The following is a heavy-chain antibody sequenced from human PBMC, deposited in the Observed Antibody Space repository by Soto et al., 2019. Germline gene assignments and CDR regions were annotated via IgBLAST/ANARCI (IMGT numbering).Heavy chain of an antibody. J-gene: IGHJ3*02. D-gene: IGHD3-10*01. Sequence: ETLSLTCTVSGGSIRSGGDYWSWIRQHPGKGLEWIGYIYYSGSTNYNPSLKSRVTISVDTSKNQFSLKLSSVTAADTAVYYCARDHGVYYGSGRGGALDIWGQGTMVTVSS. V-gene: IGHV4-61*08. CDR3: ARDHGVYYGSGRGGALDI. CDR2: IYYSGST. CDR1: GGSIRSGGDY.